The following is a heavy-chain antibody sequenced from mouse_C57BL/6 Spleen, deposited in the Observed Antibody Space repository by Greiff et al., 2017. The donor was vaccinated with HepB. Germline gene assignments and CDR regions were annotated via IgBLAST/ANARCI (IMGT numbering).Heavy chain of an antibody. J-gene: IGHJ4*01. CDR1: GFTFSDYG. V-gene: IGHV5-17*01. D-gene: IGHD2-4*01. CDR2: ISSGSSTI. Sequence: EVQRVESGGGLVKPGGSLKLSCAASGFTFSDYGMHWVRQAPEKGLEWVAYISSGSSTIYYADTVKGRFTISRDNAKNTLFLQMTSLRSEHTAMYYCARPGLRRDYYAMDYWGQGTSVTVSS. CDR3: ARPGLRRDYYAMDY.